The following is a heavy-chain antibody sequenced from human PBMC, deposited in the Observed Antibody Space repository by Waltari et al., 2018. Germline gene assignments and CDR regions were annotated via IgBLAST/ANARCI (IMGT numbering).Heavy chain of an antibody. J-gene: IGHJ4*01. V-gene: IGHV1-69*12. CDR1: GGTFSSYA. CDR2: IIPIFGTA. D-gene: IGHD3-3*01. CDR3: ARRTYYVYWSGYSSFDY. Sequence: QVQLVQSGATVKKPGYSVKVSCKASGGTFSSYAISWVRQAPGQGLECRGGIIPIFGTANYAQKFQDRVTITAYESPSPAYMELSSLRSEDTAVYYCARRTYYVYWSGYSSFDYWGHGTLVTVSS.